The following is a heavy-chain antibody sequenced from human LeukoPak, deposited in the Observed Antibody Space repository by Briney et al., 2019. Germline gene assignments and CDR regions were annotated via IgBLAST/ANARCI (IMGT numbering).Heavy chain of an antibody. CDR3: ARAVKYYYYRSDEYFDY. CDR1: GXSISSYY. J-gene: IGHJ4*02. CDR2: IYYSGST. Sequence: SETLSLTCTVSGXSISSYYWSWIRQPPGKGLEWIGYIYYSGSTNYNPSLKSRVTISVDTSKNQFSLKLRSVTAADTAVYYCARAVKYYYYRSDEYFDYWGQGTLVTVSS. V-gene: IGHV4-59*01. D-gene: IGHD3-22*01.